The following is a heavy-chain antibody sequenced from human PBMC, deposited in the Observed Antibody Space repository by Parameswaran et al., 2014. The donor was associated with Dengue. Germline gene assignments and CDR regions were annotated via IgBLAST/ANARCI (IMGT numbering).Heavy chain of an antibody. J-gene: IGHJ6*03. V-gene: IGHV3-30-3*01. CDR3: ARDPGELRSSSWSITSYYYYYYMDV. CDR2: ISYDGSNK. D-gene: IGHD6-13*01. Sequence: WIRQPPGKGLEWVAVISYDGSNKYYADSVKGRFTISRDNSKNTLYLQMNSLRAEDTAVYYCARDPGELRSSSWSITSYYYYYYMDVWGKGTTVTVSS.